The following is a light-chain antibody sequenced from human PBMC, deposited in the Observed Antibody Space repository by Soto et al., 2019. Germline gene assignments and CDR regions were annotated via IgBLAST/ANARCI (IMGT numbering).Light chain of an antibody. V-gene: IGLV2-14*01. CDR1: SSDVGGYNY. Sequence: LTQPASVSGSPGQSITISCTGTSSDVGGYNYVSWYQQHPGKAPKLMIYEVSNRPSGVSNRFSGSKSGNTASLTISGLQAEDEADYYCSSYTSSSTLWVFGGGTKLTVL. J-gene: IGLJ3*02. CDR2: EVS. CDR3: SSYTSSSTLWV.